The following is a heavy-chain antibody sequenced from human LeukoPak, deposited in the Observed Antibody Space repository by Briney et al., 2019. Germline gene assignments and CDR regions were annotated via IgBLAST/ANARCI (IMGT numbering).Heavy chain of an antibody. V-gene: IGHV4-39*07. CDR1: GGSISSSGYY. J-gene: IGHJ6*02. CDR3: ARQNPSSRFYYYYYGMDV. D-gene: IGHD6-13*01. Sequence: SETLSLACTASGGSISSSGYYWGWIRQPPGKGLEWIASINYSGTTYYNPSLKSRVTISEDRSKNQFSLKLSSVTAADTAVYYCARQNPSSRFYYYYYGMDVWGQGTTVTVSS. CDR2: INYSGTT.